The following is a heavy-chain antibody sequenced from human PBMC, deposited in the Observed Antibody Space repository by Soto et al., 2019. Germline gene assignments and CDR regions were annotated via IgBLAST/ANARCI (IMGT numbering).Heavy chain of an antibody. CDR1: GDSISSYY. Sequence: QVQLQESGPGLVKPSETLSLTCTVSGDSISSYYWSWIRQPPGKGLEYIGYIYFSGSTKYNPSLKSQVNISVETPKNQFSLKLSSVTAADRAVYYCARVRMNYYYFGMDVWGQGTTVTVAS. CDR3: ARVRMNYYYFGMDV. J-gene: IGHJ6*02. CDR2: IYFSGST. D-gene: IGHD2-15*01. V-gene: IGHV4-59*01.